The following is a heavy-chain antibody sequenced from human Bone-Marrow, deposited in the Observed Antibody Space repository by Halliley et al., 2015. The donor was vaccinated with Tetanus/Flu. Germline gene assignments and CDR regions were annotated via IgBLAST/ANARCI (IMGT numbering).Heavy chain of an antibody. D-gene: IGHD3-9*01. V-gene: IGHV3-30-3*01. J-gene: IGHJ6*02. Sequence: SLRLSCAASGFTFSSFAMHWVRQVPGKGLEWVAVISYDGSSKYYITSVKGRFTISRDNSKNTLNLQMNSLRPEDTAIYYCARDLNALRFFNWLSSKGMDVWGQGTTVTVSS. CDR3: ARDLNALRFFNWLSSKGMDV. CDR2: ISYDGSSK. CDR1: GFTFSSFA.